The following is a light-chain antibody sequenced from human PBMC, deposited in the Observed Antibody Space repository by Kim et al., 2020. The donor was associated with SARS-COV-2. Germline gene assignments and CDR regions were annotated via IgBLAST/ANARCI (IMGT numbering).Light chain of an antibody. CDR3: QSRDSGGEVV. V-gene: IGLV3-19*01. J-gene: IGLJ2*01. CDR2: GRN. Sequence: SSELTQDPAVSVALGQTVRITCQGDSLRSYYATWYQQKPRQAPLLVIYGRNNRPSGIPDRFSGSTSGNTASLTISGAQAEDEADFYCQSRDSGGEVVFGGGTQLTVL. CDR1: SLRSYY.